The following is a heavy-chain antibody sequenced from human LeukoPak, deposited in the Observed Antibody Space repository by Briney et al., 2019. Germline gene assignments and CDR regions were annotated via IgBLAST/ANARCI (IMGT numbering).Heavy chain of an antibody. J-gene: IGHJ4*02. CDR3: ARWREVSPLYYFDY. Sequence: GGSLRLSCAASGFTFSHYVMSWVRQAPGKGLEWVSGISDSGGSTYYADSVKGRFTISRDNSKNTLYLQMNSLRAEDTAVYYCARWREVSPLYYFDYWGQGTLVTVSS. CDR1: GFTFSHYV. V-gene: IGHV3-23*01. CDR2: ISDSGGST. D-gene: IGHD3-16*01.